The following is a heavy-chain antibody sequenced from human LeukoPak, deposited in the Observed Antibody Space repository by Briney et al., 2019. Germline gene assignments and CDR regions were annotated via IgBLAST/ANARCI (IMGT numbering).Heavy chain of an antibody. CDR1: GFTFSSYA. V-gene: IGHV3-30-3*01. CDR2: ILYDGSNK. Sequence: PGGSLRLSCAASGFTFSSYAMHWGRQAPGEGLEWVAVILYDGSNKYYEDSVKGRFTISRDNSKNTLYLQMNSLRAEDTAVYYCARSAVAVTEGGNWGQGTLVSVSS. CDR3: ARSAVAVTEGGN. D-gene: IGHD6-19*01. J-gene: IGHJ4*02.